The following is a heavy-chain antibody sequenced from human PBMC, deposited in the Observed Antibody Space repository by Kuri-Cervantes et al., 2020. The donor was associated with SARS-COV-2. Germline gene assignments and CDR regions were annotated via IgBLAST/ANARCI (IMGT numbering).Heavy chain of an antibody. CDR1: GFTFSSYA. CDR2: ISSNGGST. J-gene: IGHJ6*03. D-gene: IGHD5-24*01. Sequence: GGSLRLSCAASGFTFSSYAMHWVRQAPGKGLEYVSAISSNGGSTYYADSVKGRFTISRDNAKNSLYLQMNSLRAEDTAVYYCARAEERWLQLNYYYYYMDVWGKGTTVTVSS. CDR3: ARAEERWLQLNYYYYYMDV. V-gene: IGHV3-64*02.